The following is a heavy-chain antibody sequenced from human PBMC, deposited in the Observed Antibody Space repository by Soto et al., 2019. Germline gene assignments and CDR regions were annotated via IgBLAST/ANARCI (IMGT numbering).Heavy chain of an antibody. Sequence: EVQLVETGGGLIQPGGSLRLSCAAYGFSVSSNDMTWVRQAPGKGLEWVSLIYSGGTTYYADSVKGRYTISRDNSKNTVYLQMNRLRVEAAAVYYCARGSGTSYGFGYWGQGTLVTVSS. CDR1: GFSVSSND. D-gene: IGHD3-16*02. CDR2: IYSGGTT. CDR3: ARGSGTSYGFGY. J-gene: IGHJ4*02. V-gene: IGHV3-53*02.